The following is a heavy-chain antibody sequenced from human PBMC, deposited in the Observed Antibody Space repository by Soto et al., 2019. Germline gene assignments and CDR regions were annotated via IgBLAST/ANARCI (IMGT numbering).Heavy chain of an antibody. CDR3: QGGDY. Sequence: PSETLSLTCAVSGGSFRGYFWSWIRQSPAKGLEWIGEINDSGNTYYNPSFKSRLTISVDTSTSQISLRLTSVTAADSAVYYCQGGDYWGQGTLVTVSS. CDR1: GGSFRGYF. J-gene: IGHJ4*02. V-gene: IGHV4-34*01. CDR2: INDSGNT. D-gene: IGHD3-16*01.